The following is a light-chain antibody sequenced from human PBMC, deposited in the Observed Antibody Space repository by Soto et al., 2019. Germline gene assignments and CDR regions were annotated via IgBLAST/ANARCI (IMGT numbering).Light chain of an antibody. CDR3: QQYNNWPA. CDR2: GAS. Sequence: EGVMTQSPATLSVSPGERATLSCRASQSVGSNLAWYQQKPGQAPRLLIYGASTRATGIPARFSGSGSGTEFTLTISSLQSEDFAVYSCQQYNNWPAFGQGTKVEIK. CDR1: QSVGSN. J-gene: IGKJ1*01. V-gene: IGKV3-15*01.